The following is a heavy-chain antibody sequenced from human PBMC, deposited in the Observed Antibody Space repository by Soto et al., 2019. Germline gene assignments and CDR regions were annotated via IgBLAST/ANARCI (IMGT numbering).Heavy chain of an antibody. D-gene: IGHD2-21*02. J-gene: IGHJ4*02. CDR1: GYTFTTYG. CDR2: ISAYNGHT. Sequence: ASVKVSCKASGYTFTTYGLTWVRQAPGQGLEWMGWISAYNGHTNYAQKFQGRVTMTTDTSTSTAYMELRSLRSDDTAVYYCARDKEHIVVVAAIGPFDSWGQGTLITVS. CDR3: ARDKEHIVVVAAIGPFDS. V-gene: IGHV1-18*01.